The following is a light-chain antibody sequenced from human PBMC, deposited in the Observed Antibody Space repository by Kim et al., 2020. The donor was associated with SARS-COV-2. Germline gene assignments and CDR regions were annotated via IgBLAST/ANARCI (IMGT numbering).Light chain of an antibody. CDR2: GAA. CDR1: QSGSSK. Sequence: SPGERATPSCRASQSGSSKLAWYQQTPGQPPRLLIYGAATRATGIPARFSGSGSGTEFTLTISSLQSEDFAVYYCQQYDNWPPWTFGQGTKVDIK. J-gene: IGKJ1*01. V-gene: IGKV3-15*01. CDR3: QQYDNWPPWT.